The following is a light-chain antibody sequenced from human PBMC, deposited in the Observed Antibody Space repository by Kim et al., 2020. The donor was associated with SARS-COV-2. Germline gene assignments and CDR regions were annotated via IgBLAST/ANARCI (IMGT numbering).Light chain of an antibody. CDR1: SSNVENNY. CDR2: DDT. V-gene: IGLV1-51*01. Sequence: QSVLTQPPSVSAAPGQKVTIYCSGTSSNVENNYVSWYQQFPGTAPKLLIYDDTERPSGISDRFSGSKSGALATLHITGLQTGDEADYYCGTWDDNLIAGVFGGGTQLTVL. J-gene: IGLJ3*02. CDR3: GTWDDNLIAGV.